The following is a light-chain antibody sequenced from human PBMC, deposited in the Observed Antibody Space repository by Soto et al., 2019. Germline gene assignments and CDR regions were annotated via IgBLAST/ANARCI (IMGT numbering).Light chain of an antibody. CDR3: ASYGGRDDMI. Sequence: QSALTQPPSASGSPGQSVTISCTGTRSDVGGYDRVSWFQQHPGKAPKVIVYGVTDRISGVPDRFSGSKSGNTASLTVSGLQAEDEEDYYCASYGGRDDMIFGGGTKLNVL. J-gene: IGLJ2*01. V-gene: IGLV2-8*01. CDR2: GVT. CDR1: RSDVGGYDR.